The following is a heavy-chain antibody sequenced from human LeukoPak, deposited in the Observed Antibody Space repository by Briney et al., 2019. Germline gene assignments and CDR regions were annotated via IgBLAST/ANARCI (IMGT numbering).Heavy chain of an antibody. Sequence: PSGTLSLTCTVSGGSISSYYWSWIRQPAGKGLEWIGRIYTSGSTNYNPSLKSRGTMSVDTSKNQFSLKLSSVTAADTAVYYCATALYSSGWYYFDYWGQGTLVTVSS. CDR1: GGSISSYY. J-gene: IGHJ4*02. V-gene: IGHV4-4*07. D-gene: IGHD6-19*01. CDR3: ATALYSSGWYYFDY. CDR2: IYTSGST.